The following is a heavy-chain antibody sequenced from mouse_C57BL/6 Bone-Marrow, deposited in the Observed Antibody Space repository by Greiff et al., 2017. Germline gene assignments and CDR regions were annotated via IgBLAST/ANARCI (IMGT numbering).Heavy chain of an antibody. CDR1: GYTFTSYW. CDR3: ARWYFDV. CDR2: IHPTSGST. J-gene: IGHJ1*03. V-gene: IGHV1-64*01. Sequence: QVQLQQPGAELVKPGASVKLSCKASGYTFTSYWMHWVKQRPGQGLEWIGMIHPTSGSTNYNEKFKIKATLTVDTSSSTAYMQPSSLTSEDSAIYYCARWYFDVWGTGTTVTVSS.